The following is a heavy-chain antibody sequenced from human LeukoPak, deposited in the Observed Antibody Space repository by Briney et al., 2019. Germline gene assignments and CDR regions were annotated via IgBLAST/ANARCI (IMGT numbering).Heavy chain of an antibody. CDR3: ARPGVGFDY. CDR1: GFTFTSYW. CDR2: INSDGTIT. Sequence: PGGSLRLSCAASGFTFTSYWMHWVRQAPGKGLVWLSRINSDGTITSCADSLEGRFTISRDNAKNTVYLQMNSLRAEDTAVYYCARPGVGFDYWGQGALVTVSS. V-gene: IGHV3-74*01. J-gene: IGHJ4*02.